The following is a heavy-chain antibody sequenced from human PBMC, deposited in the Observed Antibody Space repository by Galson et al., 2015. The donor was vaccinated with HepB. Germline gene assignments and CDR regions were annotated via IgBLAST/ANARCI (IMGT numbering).Heavy chain of an antibody. V-gene: IGHV3-48*01. CDR2: ISSSSTI. CDR3: ARRMRD. J-gene: IGHJ4*02. CDR1: GFTFSSYS. Sequence: SLRLSCAASGFTFSSYSMNWVRQAPGKGLEWVSYISSSSTIYYADSVKGRFTISRDNAKNSLYLQMNSLRAEDTAVYYCARRMRDWGQGTLDTVSS.